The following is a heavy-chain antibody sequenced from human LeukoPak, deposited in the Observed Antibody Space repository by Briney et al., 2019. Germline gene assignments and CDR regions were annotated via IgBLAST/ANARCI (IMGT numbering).Heavy chain of an antibody. J-gene: IGHJ4*02. D-gene: IGHD1-26*01. V-gene: IGHV1-2*02. CDR2: INPNSGGT. Sequence: GASVKVSCKASGYTFTGYYMHWVRQAPGQGLEWMGWINPNSGGTNYARKFQGRVTMTRDTSISTAYMELSRLRSDDTAVYFCARDMKVMGNSGSYSFLYWGQGTLVTVSS. CDR3: ARDMKVMGNSGSYSFLY. CDR1: GYTFTGYY.